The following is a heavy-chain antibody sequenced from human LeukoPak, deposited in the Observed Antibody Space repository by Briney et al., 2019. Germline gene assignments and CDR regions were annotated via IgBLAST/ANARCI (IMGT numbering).Heavy chain of an antibody. J-gene: IGHJ6*03. CDR2: ISSSGSTI. CDR3: ARGTTGGVLYYYYYYYMDV. D-gene: IGHD3-16*01. Sequence: PGGSLRLSCAASGFTFSSYEMNWVRQAPGKGLEWVSYISSSGSTIYYADSVKGRFTISRDNAKNSLYLQMNSLRAEDTAVYYCARGTTGGVLYYYYYYYMDVWGKGTTVTISS. CDR1: GFTFSSYE. V-gene: IGHV3-48*03.